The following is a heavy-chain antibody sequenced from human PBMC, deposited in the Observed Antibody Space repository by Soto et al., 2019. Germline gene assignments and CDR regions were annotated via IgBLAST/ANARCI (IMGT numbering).Heavy chain of an antibody. V-gene: IGHV1-2*02. Sequence: ASGKVSCKASGYTFTGYYMHWVRQAPGQGLEWMGWINPNSGGTNYAQKFQGRVTMTRDTSISTAYMELSRLRSDDTAVYYCERDLASIAASPGDYWGQGTLVTVSS. CDR2: INPNSGGT. CDR3: ERDLASIAASPGDY. D-gene: IGHD6-6*01. CDR1: GYTFTGYY. J-gene: IGHJ4*02.